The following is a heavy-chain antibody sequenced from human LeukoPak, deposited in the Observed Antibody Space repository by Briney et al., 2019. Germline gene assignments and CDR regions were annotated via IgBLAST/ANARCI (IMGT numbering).Heavy chain of an antibody. CDR3: ASIAAAGNWFDP. CDR1: GDSISSSSYY. CDR2: MSNSGST. V-gene: IGHV4-39*07. D-gene: IGHD6-13*01. J-gene: IGHJ5*02. Sequence: SETLSLTCTVSGDSISSSSYYWGWIRQPPGKGLEWIGSMSNSGSTYYNPPLQSRVAISVDTSKNQFSLKLSSVTAADTAVYYCASIAAAGNWFDPWGQGTLVTVSS.